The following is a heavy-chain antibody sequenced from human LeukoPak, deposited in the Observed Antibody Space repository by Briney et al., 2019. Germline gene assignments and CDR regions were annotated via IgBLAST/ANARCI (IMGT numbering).Heavy chain of an antibody. CDR1: GYTFTGYY. D-gene: IGHD6-13*01. CDR2: INPNSGGT. V-gene: IGHV1-2*02. Sequence: ASVRVSSKASGYTFTGYYMHWVRQAPGQGLEWMGWINPNSGGTNYAQKFQGRVTMTRDTSISTAYMELSRLRSDDTAVYYCARVYSSSWYGFDYWGQGTLVTVSS. J-gene: IGHJ4*02. CDR3: ARVYSSSWYGFDY.